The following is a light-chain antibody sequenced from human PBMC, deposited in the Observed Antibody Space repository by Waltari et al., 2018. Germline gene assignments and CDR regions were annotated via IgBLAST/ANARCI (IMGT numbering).Light chain of an antibody. CDR2: KAS. Sequence: DIQTTQSPSTLSASVGDRATITCRASQSISTWLAWYQQKPGKAPKLLIDKASDLESGVPSRFGGSGSGTEFTLTISSLQPDDFATYHCQQYYSSPWTFGRGTKVEI. CDR3: QQYYSSPWT. V-gene: IGKV1-5*03. J-gene: IGKJ1*01. CDR1: QSISTW.